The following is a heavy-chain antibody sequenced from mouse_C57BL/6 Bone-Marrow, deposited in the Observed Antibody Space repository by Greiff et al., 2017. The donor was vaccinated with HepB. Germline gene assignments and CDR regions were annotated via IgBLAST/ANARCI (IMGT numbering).Heavy chain of an antibody. Sequence: QVQLQQPGAELVMPGASVKLSCKASGYTFTSYWMHWVKQRPGQGLEWIGEIDPSDSYTNYNQKFKGKSTLTVDKSSSTAYMQLSSLTSEDSAVYYCARSEIYYGPYYYAMDYWGQGTSVTVSS. CDR1: GYTFTSYW. V-gene: IGHV1-69*01. J-gene: IGHJ4*01. CDR3: ARSEIYYGPYYYAMDY. D-gene: IGHD2-1*01. CDR2: IDPSDSYT.